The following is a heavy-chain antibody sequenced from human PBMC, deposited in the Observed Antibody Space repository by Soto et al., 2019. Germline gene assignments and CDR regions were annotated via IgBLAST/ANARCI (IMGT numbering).Heavy chain of an antibody. CDR3: ARERGLRSTSQDYYYYYGMDV. CDR2: ISSSSSTI. Sequence: PGGSLRLSCAASGFTFSSYSMNWVRQAPGKGLEWVSYISSSSSTIYYADSVKGRFTISRDNAKNSLYLQMNSLRDEDTAVYYCARERGLRSTSQDYYYYYGMDVWGQGTTVTSP. J-gene: IGHJ6*02. CDR1: GFTFSSYS. V-gene: IGHV3-48*02. D-gene: IGHD2-2*01.